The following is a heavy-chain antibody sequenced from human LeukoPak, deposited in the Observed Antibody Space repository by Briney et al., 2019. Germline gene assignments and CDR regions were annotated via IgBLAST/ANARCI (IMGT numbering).Heavy chain of an antibody. V-gene: IGHV1-2*02. CDR2: INPNNGGT. J-gene: IGHJ4*02. D-gene: IGHD3-16*01. CDR3: AKTPPVSPYYFDS. CDR1: GYTFTDYY. Sequence: ASVKVSCXASGYTFTDYYMHWVRQAHGQGLEWMGWINPNNGGTNYAQKFQGRVTMTRDTSINTAYMELTRLRSDDTAVYYCAKTPPVSPYYFDSWGQGTLVTVSS.